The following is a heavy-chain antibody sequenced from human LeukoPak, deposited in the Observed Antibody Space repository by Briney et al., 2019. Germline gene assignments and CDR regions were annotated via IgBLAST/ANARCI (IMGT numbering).Heavy chain of an antibody. CDR3: ARDHCSSTSCYVGDAFDI. V-gene: IGHV3-21*01. J-gene: IGHJ3*02. CDR2: ISSSSSYI. Sequence: GGSLRLSCAASGFTFSSYSMNWVRQAPGKGLEWVSSISSSSSYIYYADSVKGRFTISRDNAKNSLYLQMNSLRAEDTAVYYCARDHCSSTSCYVGDAFDIWGQGTMVTVSS. D-gene: IGHD2-2*01. CDR1: GFTFSSYS.